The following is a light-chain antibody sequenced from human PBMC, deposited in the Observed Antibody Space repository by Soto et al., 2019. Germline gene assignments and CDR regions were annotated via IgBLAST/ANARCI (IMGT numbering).Light chain of an antibody. CDR3: QSYDSSLSGVV. J-gene: IGLJ2*01. CDR2: GNS. Sequence: QSVLTQPPSVSGAPGQRVTISCTGSNSNIGAGYDVHWYQQLPGTAPKLVIYGNSNRPSGVPDRFSGSKSGTSASLAITGLQAEDEADYYCQSYDSSLSGVVFAGGTKLTVL. V-gene: IGLV1-40*01. CDR1: NSNIGAGYD.